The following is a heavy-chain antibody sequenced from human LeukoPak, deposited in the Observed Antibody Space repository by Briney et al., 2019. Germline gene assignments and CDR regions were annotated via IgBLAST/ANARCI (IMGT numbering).Heavy chain of an antibody. V-gene: IGHV3-23*01. Sequence: PGRSLRLSCTASGFTFGDHAMSWVRQAPGKGLEWVSAISGSGGSTYYADSVKGRFTISRDNSKNTLYLQMNSLRAEDTAVYYCAAGYSSGWYVRYFDYWGQGTLVTVSS. CDR1: GFTFGDHA. J-gene: IGHJ4*02. CDR2: ISGSGGST. D-gene: IGHD6-19*01. CDR3: AAGYSSGWYVRYFDY.